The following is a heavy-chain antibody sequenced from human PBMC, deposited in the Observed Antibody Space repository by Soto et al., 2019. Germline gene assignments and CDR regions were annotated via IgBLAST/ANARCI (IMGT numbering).Heavy chain of an antibody. V-gene: IGHV4-59*08. CDR3: ARQSSGWYVFDY. CDR2: IYYSGST. CDR1: GGSISSYY. D-gene: IGHD6-19*01. J-gene: IGHJ4*02. Sequence: TSETLSLTCTVSGGSISSYYWSWIRQPPGKGLEWIGYIYYSGSTNYNPSLKSRVTISVDTSKNQLSLKLSSVTAADTAVYYCARQSSGWYVFDYWGQGTLVTVSS.